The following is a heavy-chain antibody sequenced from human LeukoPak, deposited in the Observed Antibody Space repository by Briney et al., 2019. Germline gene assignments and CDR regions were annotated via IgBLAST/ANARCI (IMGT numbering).Heavy chain of an antibody. CDR2: ISGSSSAI. Sequence: GGSLRLSCAASGFTFSAYSMNWVRQAPGKGLEWLSYISGSSSAIYYADFVKGRFTISRDNAKNSLYLQMNSLRAEDTAVYYCARIGNFDYWGQGTLVTVSS. D-gene: IGHD3-10*01. CDR3: ARIGNFDY. CDR1: GFTFSAYS. V-gene: IGHV3-48*01. J-gene: IGHJ4*02.